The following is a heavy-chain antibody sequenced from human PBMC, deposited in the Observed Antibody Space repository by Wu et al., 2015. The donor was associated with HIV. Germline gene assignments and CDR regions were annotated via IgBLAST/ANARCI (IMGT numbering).Heavy chain of an antibody. D-gene: IGHD2-21*02. CDR1: GYHFTSYG. Sequence: QVHVVQSGAEVKKPGASVRVSCKTSGYHFTSYGISWVRQAPGQGLEWMGWISTYNGDTNYAQELQGRVTMTTDTPTSTAYMELRSLKSDDTAAYFCARTVTGHDYFDFWGQGSLVTVSS. CDR2: ISTYNGDT. V-gene: IGHV1-18*01. CDR3: ARTVTGHDYFDF. J-gene: IGHJ4*02.